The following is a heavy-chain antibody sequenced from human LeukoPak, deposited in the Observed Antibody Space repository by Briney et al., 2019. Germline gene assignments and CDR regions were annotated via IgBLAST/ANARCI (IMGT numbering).Heavy chain of an antibody. V-gene: IGHV3-30-3*01. J-gene: IGHJ4*02. D-gene: IGHD1-26*01. CDR1: GFTFSSYA. CDR2: ISYDGSNK. CDR3: ARVGNSGSYQPY. Sequence: GGSLRLSCAAPGFTFSSYAMHWVRQAPGKGLEWVAVISYDGSNKYYADSVKGRFTISRDNSKNTLYLQMNSLRAEDTAVYYCARVGNSGSYQPYWGQGTLVTVSS.